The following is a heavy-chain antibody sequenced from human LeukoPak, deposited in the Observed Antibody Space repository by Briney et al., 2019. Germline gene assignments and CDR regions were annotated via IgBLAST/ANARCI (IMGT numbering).Heavy chain of an antibody. J-gene: IGHJ4*02. CDR3: AKDRFIAAAGTADDY. Sequence: GGSLRLSCAASGFTFSSYAMSWVRQAPGKGPEWVSAISGSGGSTYYADSVKGRFTISRDNSKNTLYLQMNSLRAEDTAVYYCAKDRFIAAAGTADDYWGQGTLVTVSS. CDR2: ISGSGGST. CDR1: GFTFSSYA. D-gene: IGHD6-13*01. V-gene: IGHV3-23*01.